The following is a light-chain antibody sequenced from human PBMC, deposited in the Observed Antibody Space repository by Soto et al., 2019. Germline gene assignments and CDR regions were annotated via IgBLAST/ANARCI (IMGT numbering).Light chain of an antibody. CDR3: MQDLQTPRHT. CDR2: LGS. CDR1: QSLLHSNGYNY. Sequence: DIVMTQSPLSLPVTPGEPASISCRSSQSLLHSNGYNYLDWYLQKPGQSPQLLIYLGSNRASGVPDRFSGSGSGTDFTLKISRVEAEDVGVYYCMQDLQTPRHTFGQGTKLEIK. J-gene: IGKJ2*01. V-gene: IGKV2-28*01.